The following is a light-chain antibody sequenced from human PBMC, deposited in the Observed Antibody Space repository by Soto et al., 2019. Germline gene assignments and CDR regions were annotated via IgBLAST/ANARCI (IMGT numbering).Light chain of an antibody. Sequence: EVVLTQSPGTLSLSPGERATLSCSASQSVSNSYLAWYQQKPGQAPRLLIYGASSRATGIPDRFSGSGSGTDFTLTISILEPEDLAVYYCQQYGSSPRTFGQGTKLEI. CDR2: GAS. CDR1: QSVSNSY. V-gene: IGKV3-20*01. J-gene: IGKJ2*01. CDR3: QQYGSSPRT.